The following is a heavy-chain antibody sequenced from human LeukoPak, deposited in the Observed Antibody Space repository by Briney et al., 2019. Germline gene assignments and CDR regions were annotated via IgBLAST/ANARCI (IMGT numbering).Heavy chain of an antibody. CDR3: AREGGLLSQDAFDI. Sequence: ASVKVSCKASGGTFSSYAISWVRQAPGQGVEWMGGSIPIFGTANYAQKLQGRVTITPDESTRTAYMALSSLRSEDTAVYYRAREGGLLSQDAFDIWGQGTMVTVSS. J-gene: IGHJ3*02. CDR1: GGTFSSYA. V-gene: IGHV1-69*13. CDR2: SIPIFGTA. D-gene: IGHD3-10*01.